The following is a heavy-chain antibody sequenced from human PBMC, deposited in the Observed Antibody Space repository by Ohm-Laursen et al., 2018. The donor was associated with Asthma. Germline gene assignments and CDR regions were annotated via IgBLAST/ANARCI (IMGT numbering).Heavy chain of an antibody. D-gene: IGHD2/OR15-2a*01. CDR1: GGSINNVY. J-gene: IGHJ5*02. CDR3: ARGVVSRTTPNWFDP. Sequence: SETLSLTCNVSGGSINNVYWHWIRQPPGKGLEWIGYIHDSGNTQYNPSLKSRVTISLDTSKWQFSLSLNSASAADTAVYYCARGVVSRTTPNWFDPWGQGTLVTVSS. V-gene: IGHV4-59*01. CDR2: IHDSGNT.